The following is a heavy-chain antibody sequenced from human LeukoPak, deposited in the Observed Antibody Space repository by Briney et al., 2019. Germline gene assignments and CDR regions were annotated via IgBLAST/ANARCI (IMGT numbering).Heavy chain of an antibody. J-gene: IGHJ4*02. CDR1: GYTFTSYG. V-gene: IGHV1-18*01. Sequence: ASVKVSCKTSGYTFTSYGISWVRQAPGQGLEWMGWISAYNGNTDFAQNLQDRVTMTTDTSTSTAYMELRSLRSDDTAVYYCARGRISNKYTFGGVIAYWGQGTLVTVSS. CDR2: ISAYNGNT. CDR3: ARGRISNKYTFGGVIAY. D-gene: IGHD3-16*02.